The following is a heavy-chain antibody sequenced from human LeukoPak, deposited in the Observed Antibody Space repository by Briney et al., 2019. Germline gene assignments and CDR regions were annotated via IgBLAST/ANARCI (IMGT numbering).Heavy chain of an antibody. CDR1: GHAFTNYA. Sequence: ASVKVSCKASGHAFTNYAIRGGRQAPGQGLEWMGWISVYNGNTNYAQKLQGRVTMTADTSTTTAYMELRSLRSDDTAVYYCARGYCSGATCRHFEYWGQGALVTVSS. CDR2: ISVYNGNT. V-gene: IGHV1-18*01. D-gene: IGHD2-15*01. CDR3: ARGYCSGATCRHFEY. J-gene: IGHJ4*02.